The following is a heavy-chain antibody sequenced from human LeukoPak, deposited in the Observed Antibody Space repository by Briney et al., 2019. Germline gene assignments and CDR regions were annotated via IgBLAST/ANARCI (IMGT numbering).Heavy chain of an antibody. CDR1: GGSISSGAYS. Sequence: PSETLSLTCAVSGGSISSGAYSWSWIRQPPGKGLEWIGYIYYSDSTYYNPSLKSRVTISVDTSKNQFSLKLSSVTAADTAVYYCARKNSAYYYGSGSQLPYNWFDPWGQGTLVTVSS. J-gene: IGHJ5*02. D-gene: IGHD3-10*01. V-gene: IGHV4-30-4*07. CDR2: IYYSDST. CDR3: ARKNSAYYYGSGSQLPYNWFDP.